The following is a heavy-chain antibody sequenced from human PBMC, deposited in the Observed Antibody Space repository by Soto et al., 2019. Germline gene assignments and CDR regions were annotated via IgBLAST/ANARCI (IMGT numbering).Heavy chain of an antibody. V-gene: IGHV3-33*01. CDR2: IWYDGSNK. CDR3: ARDRYYYDSSGYHDY. J-gene: IGHJ4*02. Sequence: GGSLRLSCAASGFTFSSYGMHWVRQAPGKGLEWVAVIWYDGSNKYYADSVKGRFTISRDNSKNTLYLQMNSLRAEDTAVYYCARDRYYYDSSGYHDYWGQGTLVTVSS. D-gene: IGHD3-22*01. CDR1: GFTFSSYG.